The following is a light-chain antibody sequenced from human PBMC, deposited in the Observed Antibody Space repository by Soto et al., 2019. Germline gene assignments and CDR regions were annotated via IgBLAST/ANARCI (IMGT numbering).Light chain of an antibody. CDR2: ATS. V-gene: IGKV3-11*01. J-gene: IGKJ1*01. CDR3: QQRSSWPLT. Sequence: EIVLTQSPATLSLSVGERATLSCRASQSVGSYLTWYQQKPGQAPRLLIYATSKRATGIPARFSGSGSGTDFTLTISSLEPEDFAVYYCQQRSSWPLTFGQGTKLEIK. CDR1: QSVGSY.